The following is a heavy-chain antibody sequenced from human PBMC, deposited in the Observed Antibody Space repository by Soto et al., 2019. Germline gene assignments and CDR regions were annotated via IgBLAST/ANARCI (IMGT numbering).Heavy chain of an antibody. D-gene: IGHD2-21*02. CDR3: ARFHVVTAVFDS. J-gene: IGHJ4*02. CDR1: GGSISSGGYS. Sequence: QLQLQESGSGLVKPSQTLSLTCAVSGGSISSGGYSWSWIRQPPGKGLEWIGYIYHSGSTYYNPSLKSRVTISEDRSKNQFPLKLSSVTAADTAVYYCARFHVVTAVFDSGGQGTLVTVPS. V-gene: IGHV4-30-2*01. CDR2: IYHSGST.